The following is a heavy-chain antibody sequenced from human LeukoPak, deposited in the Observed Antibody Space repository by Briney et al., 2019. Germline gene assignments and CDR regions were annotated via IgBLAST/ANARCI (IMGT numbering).Heavy chain of an antibody. CDR3: ASEYDSSAAAFDI. Sequence: GVSLRLSCAASGFTFYDYGMSWVRQAPGKGLEWVSGINWNGGSTGYADSVKGRFTISRDNAKNSLYLQMNSLRAEDTALYYCASEYDSSAAAFDIWGQGTMVTVSS. V-gene: IGHV3-20*04. D-gene: IGHD3-22*01. CDR1: GFTFYDYG. CDR2: INWNGGST. J-gene: IGHJ3*02.